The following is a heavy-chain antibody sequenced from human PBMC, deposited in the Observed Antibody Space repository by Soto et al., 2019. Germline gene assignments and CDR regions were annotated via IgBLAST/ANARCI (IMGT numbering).Heavy chain of an antibody. CDR1: GFTVNSNY. D-gene: IGHD6-13*01. CDR3: ARGPSSSWYYY. J-gene: IGHJ4*02. V-gene: IGHV3-53*01. Sequence: GGSLRLSCAASGFTVNSNYMSWVRQAPGKGLEWVSVIYSGGSTYYADSVKGRFTISRDNSKNTLYLQMNSLRAEDTAVYYCARGPSSSWYYYWGQGTLVTVSS. CDR2: IYSGGST.